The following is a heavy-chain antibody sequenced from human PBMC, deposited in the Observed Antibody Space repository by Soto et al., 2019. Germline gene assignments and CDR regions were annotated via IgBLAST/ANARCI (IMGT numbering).Heavy chain of an antibody. CDR2: INPSGGST. D-gene: IGHD6-13*01. V-gene: IGHV1-46*03. Sequence: QVQLVQSGAEVKKPGASVKVSCKASGYTFTSYYMHWVRQAPGQGLEWMGIINPSGGSTSYAQKFQGRVTMTRDTSTSTVYMELSSLRSEDTAVYYCACLSGDVAAAVDAFDIWGQGTMVTVSS. J-gene: IGHJ3*02. CDR3: ACLSGDVAAAVDAFDI. CDR1: GYTFTSYY.